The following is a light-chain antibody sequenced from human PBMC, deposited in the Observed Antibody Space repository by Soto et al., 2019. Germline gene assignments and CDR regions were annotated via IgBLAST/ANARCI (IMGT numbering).Light chain of an antibody. J-gene: IGKJ2*01. CDR3: HQYDNSPQT. CDR2: GAS. CDR1: QTLRRTY. Sequence: EIGLKQSPGTLSLTPGERATLSCRASQTLRRTYLAWYQQKPGQAPRVLIYGASKRATGIPDRFSGSGSGTDFTLTISSLQPEDFAVYYCHQYDNSPQTFGQGTKVDVK. V-gene: IGKV3-20*01.